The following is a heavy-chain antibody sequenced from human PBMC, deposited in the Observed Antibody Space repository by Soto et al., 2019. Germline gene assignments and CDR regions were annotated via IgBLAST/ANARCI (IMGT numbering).Heavy chain of an antibody. V-gene: IGHV4-59*01. CDR3: ARALSRYCSSTSCNRPLPGYYYYYYMDV. CDR2: IYYSGST. Sequence: QVQLQESGPGLVKPSETLSLTCTVSGGSISSYYWSWIRQPPGKGLEWIGYIYYSGSTNYNPSLKSRVTISVDTSKNQFSLKLSSVTAADTAVYYCARALSRYCSSTSCNRPLPGYYYYYYMDVWGKGTTVTVSS. J-gene: IGHJ6*03. D-gene: IGHD2-2*01. CDR1: GGSISSYY.